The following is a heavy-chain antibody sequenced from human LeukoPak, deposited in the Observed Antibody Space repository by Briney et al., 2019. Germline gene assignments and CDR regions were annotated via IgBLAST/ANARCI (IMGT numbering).Heavy chain of an antibody. CDR3: ARRQTYFDY. Sequence: SETLSLTCTVSGGSISPYFWSWIRQPPGKGLEWIAYIYYSGSTNYNPSLKSRVTISVDTSKNQFSLKLSSVTAADTAVYYCARRQTYFDYWGQGTLVTVSS. CDR2: IYYSGST. V-gene: IGHV4-59*08. J-gene: IGHJ4*02. CDR1: GGSISPYF.